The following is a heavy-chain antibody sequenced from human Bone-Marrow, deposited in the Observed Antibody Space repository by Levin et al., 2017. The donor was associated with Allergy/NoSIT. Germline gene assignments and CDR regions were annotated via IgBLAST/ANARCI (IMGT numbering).Heavy chain of an antibody. J-gene: IGHJ4*02. V-gene: IGHV1-69*13. CDR2: LIPMFGVP. CDR3: AREFASDWYFDS. D-gene: IGHD6-19*01. Sequence: ASVKVSCRASVDLFSSYGFSWVRQAPGQGLEWLGSLIPMFGVPKYAQTSKGRLTITADESESTVFLEMTSLTYEDTALYYCAREFASDWYFDSWGQGTLVTVSS. CDR1: VDLFSSYG.